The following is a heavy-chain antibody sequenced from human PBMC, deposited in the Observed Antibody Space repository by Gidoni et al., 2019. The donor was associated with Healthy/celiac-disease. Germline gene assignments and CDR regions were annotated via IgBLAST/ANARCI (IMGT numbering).Heavy chain of an antibody. Sequence: QVQLVQSGAEVKKPGSSVKVSCKASGGTFSSYAISWVRQAPGQGLEWMGRIIPILGIANYAQKFQGRVTITADKSTSTAYMELSSLRSEDTAVYYCARGIHCSSTSCHLHAFDIWGQGTMVTVSS. J-gene: IGHJ3*02. D-gene: IGHD2-2*01. CDR2: IIPILGIA. CDR3: ARGIHCSSTSCHLHAFDI. V-gene: IGHV1-69*04. CDR1: GGTFSSYA.